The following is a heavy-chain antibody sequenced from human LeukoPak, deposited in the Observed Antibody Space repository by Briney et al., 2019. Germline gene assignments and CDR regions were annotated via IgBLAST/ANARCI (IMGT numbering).Heavy chain of an antibody. CDR2: IYSGGST. J-gene: IGHJ4*02. D-gene: IGHD1-26*01. V-gene: IGHV3-53*01. Sequence: PGGSLRLSCATSGFYFADYAMHWVRQAPGKGLEWVSVIYSGGSTYYADSVKGRFTISRDNSKNTLYLQMNSLRAEDTAVYYCARDLVGATEYWGQGTLVTVSP. CDR1: GFYFADYA. CDR3: ARDLVGATEY.